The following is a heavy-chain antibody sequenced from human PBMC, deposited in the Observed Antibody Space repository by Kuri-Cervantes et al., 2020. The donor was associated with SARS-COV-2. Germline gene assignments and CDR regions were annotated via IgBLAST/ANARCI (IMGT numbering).Heavy chain of an antibody. CDR3: ARNRYCSSTSCYMEFSF. CDR2: ISSSSSTI. CDR1: GFTFSSYS. Sequence: GGSLRLSCAASGFTFSSYSMNWVRQAPGKGLEWVSYISSSSSTIYYADSVKGRFTISRDNAKNSLYLQMNSLRAEDTAVYYCARNRYCSSTSCYMEFSFWGQGTLVTV. J-gene: IGHJ4*02. D-gene: IGHD2-2*02. V-gene: IGHV3-48*01.